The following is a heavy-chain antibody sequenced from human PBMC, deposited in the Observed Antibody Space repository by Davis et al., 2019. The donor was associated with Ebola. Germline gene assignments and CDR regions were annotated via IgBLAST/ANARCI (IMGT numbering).Heavy chain of an antibody. D-gene: IGHD3-3*01. CDR1: GYTFTSYG. CDR2: INTNTGNP. CDR3: ARVDFGYNYDFWSGYYTRFDP. V-gene: IGHV7-4-1*02. J-gene: IGHJ5*02. Sequence: ASVKVSCKASGYTFTSYGISWARQAPGQGLEWMGWINTNTGNPTYAQGFTGRFVFSLDTSGSTAYLQISSLKAEDTAVYYCARVDFGYNYDFWSGYYTRFDPWGQGTLVTVSS.